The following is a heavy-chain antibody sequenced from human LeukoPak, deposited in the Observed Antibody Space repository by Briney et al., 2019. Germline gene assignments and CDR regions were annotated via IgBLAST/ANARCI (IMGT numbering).Heavy chain of an antibody. V-gene: IGHV3-20*04. Sequence: GGSLRLSCAASGFTFDDYGMSWVRQAPGKGLEWVSGINWNGGSTGYADSVKGRFTISRDNAKNSLYLQMNSLRAEDTALYYCARVRDGYPTISSYYYYMDVWGKGTTVTVSS. CDR1: GFTFDDYG. J-gene: IGHJ6*03. D-gene: IGHD5-24*01. CDR3: ARVRDGYPTISSYYYYMDV. CDR2: INWNGGST.